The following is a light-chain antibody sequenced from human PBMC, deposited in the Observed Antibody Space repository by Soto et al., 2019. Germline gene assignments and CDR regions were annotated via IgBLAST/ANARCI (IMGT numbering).Light chain of an antibody. CDR2: AAS. V-gene: IGKV1-39*01. J-gene: IGKJ2*01. Sequence: DIQLTQSPSSLSASVGDRVTITCRASQSISSYLNWYQQKPGKAPKLLIYAASSWQSGFSSRFRGSGSGTDFTLSIRCLQPEDFATYYCQQRYSTPRTFGQGTKLEI. CDR1: QSISSY. CDR3: QQRYSTPRT.